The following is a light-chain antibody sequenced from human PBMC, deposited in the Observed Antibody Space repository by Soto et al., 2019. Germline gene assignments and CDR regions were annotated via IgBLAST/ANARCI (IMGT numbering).Light chain of an antibody. J-gene: IGKJ1*01. CDR1: QSVSSD. CDR2: GVS. V-gene: IGKV3-15*01. Sequence: ERVMTQSPATLSVSPGERATVSCMASQSVSSDLAWYQQQPGQAPRLLIYGVSTRATGIPARFSGSGSGKDFTLTISSLQSEDFAVYYCLEYNNWPRWTFGQGTKVDIK. CDR3: LEYNNWPRWT.